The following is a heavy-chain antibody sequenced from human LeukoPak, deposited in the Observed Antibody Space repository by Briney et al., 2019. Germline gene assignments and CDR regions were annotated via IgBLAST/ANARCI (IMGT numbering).Heavy chain of an antibody. D-gene: IGHD6-19*01. Sequence: AGGSLRLSCAASGFTFDDYGMSWVRQAPGKGLEWVSGINWNGGSTGYADSVKGRFTISRDNAKNSLYLQMNSLRAEDTALYYCARGSGQWLDHGSWETFDYWGQGTLVTVSS. CDR3: ARGSGQWLDHGSWETFDY. V-gene: IGHV3-20*04. J-gene: IGHJ4*02. CDR1: GFTFDDYG. CDR2: INWNGGST.